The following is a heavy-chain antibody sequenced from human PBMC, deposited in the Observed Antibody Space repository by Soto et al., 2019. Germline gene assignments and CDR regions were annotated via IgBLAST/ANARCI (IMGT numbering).Heavy chain of an antibody. CDR2: ISSSSSYI. CDR3: AREGVRGVTYYYYMDV. V-gene: IGHV3-21*01. Sequence: GGSLRLSCAASGFTFSSYSMNWVRQAPGKGLEWVSSISSSSSYIYYADSVKGRFTISRDNAKNSLYLQMNSLRAEDTAVYYCAREGVRGVTYYYYMDVWGKGTTVTVSS. CDR1: GFTFSSYS. J-gene: IGHJ6*03. D-gene: IGHD3-10*01.